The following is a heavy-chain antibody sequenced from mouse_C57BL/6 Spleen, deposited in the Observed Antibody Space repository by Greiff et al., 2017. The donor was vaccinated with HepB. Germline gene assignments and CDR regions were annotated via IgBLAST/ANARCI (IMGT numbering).Heavy chain of an antibody. CDR2: IDPSDSYT. CDR3: ARGGNYLDY. Sequence: QVQLQQPGAELVKPGASVKLSCKASGYTFTSYWMQWVKQRPGQGLEWIGEIDPSDSYTNYNQKFKGKATLTVDTSSSTAYMQLSSLTSEDSAVYYCARGGNYLDYWGQGTTLTVSP. CDR1: GYTFTSYW. V-gene: IGHV1-50*01. J-gene: IGHJ2*01.